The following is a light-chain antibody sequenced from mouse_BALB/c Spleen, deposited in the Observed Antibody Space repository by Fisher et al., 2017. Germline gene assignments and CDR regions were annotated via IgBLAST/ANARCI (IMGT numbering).Light chain of an antibody. Sequence: IVLTQSPAIMSASPGEKVTMTCSASSSVSYMHWYQQKSGTSPKRWIYDTSKLASGVPARFSGSGSGTSYSLTISRMEAEDAATYYCQQRSSYPFTFGAGTKLELK. CDR1: SSVSY. J-gene: IGKJ5*01. V-gene: IGKV4-59*01. CDR3: QQRSSYPFT. CDR2: DTS.